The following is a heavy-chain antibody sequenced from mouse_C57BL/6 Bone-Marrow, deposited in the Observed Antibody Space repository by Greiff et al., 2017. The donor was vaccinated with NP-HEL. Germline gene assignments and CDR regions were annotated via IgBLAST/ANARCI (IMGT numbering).Heavy chain of an antibody. D-gene: IGHD5-1*01. CDR2: IDPETGGT. CDR1: GYTFTDYE. Sequence: QVQLQQSGAELVRPGASVTLSCKASGYTFTDYEMHWVKQTPVHGLEWIGAIDPETGGTAYNQKFKGKAILTADKSSSTAYMELRSLTSEDSAVYYGTRSTGQAWFAYWGQGTLVTVSA. CDR3: TRSTGQAWFAY. V-gene: IGHV1-15*01. J-gene: IGHJ3*01.